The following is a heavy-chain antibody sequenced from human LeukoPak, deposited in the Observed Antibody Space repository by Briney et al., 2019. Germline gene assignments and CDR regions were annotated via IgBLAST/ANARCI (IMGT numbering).Heavy chain of an antibody. J-gene: IGHJ3*02. D-gene: IGHD2-15*01. V-gene: IGHV4-34*01. Sequence: PSETLSLTCAVYGGSFSGYYWSWIRQPPGKGLEWIGETNHSGSTNYNPSLKSRVTISVDTSKNQFSLKLSSVTAADTAVYYCARVVVVVVAALRSRAFDIWGQGTMVTVSS. CDR1: GGSFSGYY. CDR2: TNHSGST. CDR3: ARVVVVVVAALRSRAFDI.